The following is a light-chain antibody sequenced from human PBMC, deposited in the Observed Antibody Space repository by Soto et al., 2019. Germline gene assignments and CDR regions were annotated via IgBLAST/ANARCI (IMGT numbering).Light chain of an antibody. Sequence: QSALTQPRSVSGSPGQSVTVSCTGTSSDVGGYDFVSWYQQHPGKAPKLMMYDVTKRPSGVPDRFSGSKSGNTASLTISGLQAEDEAVYFCCSYAATYVYVFGTGTKLTVL. V-gene: IGLV2-11*01. CDR1: SSDVGGYDF. J-gene: IGLJ1*01. CDR2: DVT. CDR3: CSYAATYVYV.